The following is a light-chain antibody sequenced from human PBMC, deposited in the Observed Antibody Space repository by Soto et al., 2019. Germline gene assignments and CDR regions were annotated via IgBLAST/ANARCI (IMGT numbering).Light chain of an antibody. Sequence: QSVLTQPASVSGSPGQSITTSCTGTSSDVGGYNYVSWYQQHPGKAPKLMIYDVGNRPSGVSNRFSGSKSGNTASLTISGLQAEDEADYYCSSYTSSSTLYVFGTGTKLTVL. J-gene: IGLJ1*01. V-gene: IGLV2-14*01. CDR1: SSDVGGYNY. CDR3: SSYTSSSTLYV. CDR2: DVG.